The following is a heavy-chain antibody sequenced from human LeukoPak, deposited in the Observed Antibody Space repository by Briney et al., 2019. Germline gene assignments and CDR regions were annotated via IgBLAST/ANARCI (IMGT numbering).Heavy chain of an antibody. J-gene: IGHJ6*03. V-gene: IGHV3-53*01. CDR2: IYSGGST. D-gene: IGHD2-2*01. Sequence: GGSLRLSCAASGFTVSSNYMSWVRQAPGKGLEWVSVIYSGGSTYYADSVKGRFTISRDNSKNTLYLQMNSPRAEDTAVYYCARGYCSSTSCYADYYYMDVWGKGTTVTVSS. CDR1: GFTVSSNY. CDR3: ARGYCSSTSCYADYYYMDV.